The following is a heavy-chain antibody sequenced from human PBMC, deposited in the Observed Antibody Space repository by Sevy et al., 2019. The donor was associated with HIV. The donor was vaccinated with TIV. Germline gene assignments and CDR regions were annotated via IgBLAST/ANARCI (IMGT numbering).Heavy chain of an antibody. V-gene: IGHV1-24*01. CDR2: FDPEDGKT. J-gene: IGHJ4*02. Sequence: ASVKVSCKVSGYTLTQLSMHWVRQAPGKGLEWMGTFDPEDGKTIYAQKFQGRVTMTEDKSTDTAYMQLISLRSEDTAVFYCAVTKDYYDSSGYPFDYWGLGTLVTVSS. D-gene: IGHD3-22*01. CDR3: AVTKDYYDSSGYPFDY. CDR1: GYTLTQLS.